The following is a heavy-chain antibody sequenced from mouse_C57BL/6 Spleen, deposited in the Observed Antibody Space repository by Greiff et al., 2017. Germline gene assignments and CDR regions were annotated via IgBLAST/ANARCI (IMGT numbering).Heavy chain of an antibody. Sequence: EVQGVESGPELVKPGASVKISCKASGYSFTGYYMNWVKQSPEKSLEWIGEINPSTGGTTYNQKFKAKATLTVDKSSSTAYMQLKSLTSEDSAVYYCARGGGYDVEVAMDYWGQGTSVTVSS. D-gene: IGHD2-2*01. CDR3: ARGGGYDVEVAMDY. J-gene: IGHJ4*01. CDR1: GYSFTGYY. V-gene: IGHV1-42*01. CDR2: INPSTGGT.